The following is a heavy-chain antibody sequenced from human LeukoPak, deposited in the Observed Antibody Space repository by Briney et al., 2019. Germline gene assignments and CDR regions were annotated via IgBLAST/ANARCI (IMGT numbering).Heavy chain of an antibody. CDR3: ARAAVSGGVSTYLLHS. CDR1: GYTFSNYY. J-gene: IGHJ1*01. D-gene: IGHD3-16*01. CDR2: INPNAGST. V-gene: IGHV1-46*01. Sequence: ASVKVSCKASGYTFSNYYIHWVRQAPGQGLEWLGLINPNAGSTNPAPKFRGRVTLHRDVSSSTAYMELSSLRSEDTAVYYCARAAVSGGVSTYLLHSWGQGTLVTVSS.